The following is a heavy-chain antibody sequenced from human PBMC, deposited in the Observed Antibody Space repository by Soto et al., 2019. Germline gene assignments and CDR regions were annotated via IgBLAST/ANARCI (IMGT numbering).Heavy chain of an antibody. D-gene: IGHD6-19*01. V-gene: IGHV1-69*13. CDR1: GGTFSSYV. CDR2: IIPIFDTA. J-gene: IGHJ6*02. Sequence: SVKVSCKASGGTFSSYVISWVRQAPGQGLEWMGGIIPIFDTANYAQKFQGRVTITADESTSTAYMELSSLRSGDTGVYYCARGQAYSSGWYYYYGMDVWGQGTTVTVSS. CDR3: ARGQAYSSGWYYYYGMDV.